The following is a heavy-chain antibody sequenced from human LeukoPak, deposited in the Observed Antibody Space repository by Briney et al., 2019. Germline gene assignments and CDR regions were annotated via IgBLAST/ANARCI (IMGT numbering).Heavy chain of an antibody. V-gene: IGHV3-11*06. CDR1: GFTFSDYY. CDR2: ISSSSSYI. D-gene: IGHD3-9*01. Sequence: KAGGSLRLSCAASGFTFSDYYMSWIRQAPGKGLEWVSSISSSSSYIYYADSVKGRFTISRDNAKNSLYLQMNSLRAEDTAVYYCARGALTGYSHHYWGQGTLVTVSS. CDR3: ARGALTGYSHHY. J-gene: IGHJ4*02.